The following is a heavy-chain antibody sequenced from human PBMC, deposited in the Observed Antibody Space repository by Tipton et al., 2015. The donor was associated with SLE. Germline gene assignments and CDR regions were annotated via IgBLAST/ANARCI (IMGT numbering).Heavy chain of an antibody. CDR2: IYYSGST. CDR1: GGSISSSRYY. J-gene: IGHJ4*02. D-gene: IGHD6-13*01. CDR3: ASIVAAAGTRYFDY. V-gene: IGHV4-39*07. Sequence: LRLSCTVSGGSISSSRYYWGWIRRPPGKGLEWIGSIYYSGSTYYNPSLKSRVTISVDTSKNQFCLKLSSVTAADTAVYYCASIVAAAGTRYFDYWGQGTLVTVSS.